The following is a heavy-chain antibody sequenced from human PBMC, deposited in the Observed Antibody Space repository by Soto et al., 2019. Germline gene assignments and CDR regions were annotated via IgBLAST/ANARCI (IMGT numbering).Heavy chain of an antibody. CDR3: ARHIGVPGTRGFDY. J-gene: IGHJ4*02. D-gene: IGHD6-19*01. CDR1: SASISDNNW. V-gene: IGHV4-4*02. Sequence: QVQLQESGPGLVKPSETLSLTSAVSSASISDNNWWSWVRQSPQKGLEWIGEIHHGGTTNYNPSLKSRVTISMDRSQNQIFMQLNSVTAADSAIYYCARHIGVPGTRGFDYWGQGTLVTVSS. CDR2: IHHGGTT.